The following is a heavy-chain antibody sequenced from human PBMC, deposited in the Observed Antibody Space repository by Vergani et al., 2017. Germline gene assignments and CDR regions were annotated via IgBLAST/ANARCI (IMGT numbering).Heavy chain of an antibody. CDR1: GFTFSDYY. Sequence: VQLVESGGGLVKPGGSLRLSCAASGFTFSDYYMSWIRQAPGKGLEWVSAISGSGGSTYYADSVKGRFAISRDNSKNTLYLQMNSLRAEDTAVYYCVVGTTGKDDYWGQGTLVTVSS. CDR2: ISGSGGST. D-gene: IGHD1-26*01. CDR3: VVGTTGKDDY. V-gene: IGHV3-23*04. J-gene: IGHJ4*02.